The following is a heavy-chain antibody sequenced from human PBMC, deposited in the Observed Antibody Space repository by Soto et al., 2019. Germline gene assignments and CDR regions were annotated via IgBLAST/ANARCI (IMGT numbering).Heavy chain of an antibody. V-gene: IGHV4-59*01. CDR2: IYYSGST. CDR1: GGSISSYY. Sequence: KPSETLSLTCTVSGGSISSYYWSWIRQPPGKGLEWIGYIYYSGSTNYNPSLKSRVTISVDTSKNQFSLKLSSVTAADTAVYYCARVTFGGVTSFDYWGQGTLVTVSS. CDR3: ARVTFGGVTSFDY. J-gene: IGHJ4*02. D-gene: IGHD3-16*01.